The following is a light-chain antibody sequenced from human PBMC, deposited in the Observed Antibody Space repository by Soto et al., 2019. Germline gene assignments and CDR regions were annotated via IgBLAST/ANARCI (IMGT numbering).Light chain of an antibody. CDR2: NVS. Sequence: QSVLTQPASVSGSPGQSINISCTGTSSDVGGYNYVSWYQQHPVKAPKLIMYNVSNRPSGVSNRFSGSKSGNTASLTISGLQAEDEADYYCSSYTSTSTPVFGGGTKLTVL. CDR1: SSDVGGYNY. V-gene: IGLV2-14*01. CDR3: SSYTSTSTPV. J-gene: IGLJ3*02.